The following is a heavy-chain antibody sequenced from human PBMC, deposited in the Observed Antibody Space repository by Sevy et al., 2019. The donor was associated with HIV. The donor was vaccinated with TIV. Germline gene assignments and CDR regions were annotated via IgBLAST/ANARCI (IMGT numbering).Heavy chain of an antibody. CDR1: GFTFSSYA. J-gene: IGHJ4*02. D-gene: IGHD6-19*01. CDR3: AKDKGGSGWYRDYFDY. CDR2: ISGSGGST. V-gene: IGHV3-23*01. Sequence: GGSLRLSCAASGFTFSSYAMSWVRQAPGKGLEWVSAISGSGGSTYYADSVKGRFTISRDNSKNTLYLQMNSLRAEDTAVDYCAKDKGGSGWYRDYFDYWGQGTLVTVSS.